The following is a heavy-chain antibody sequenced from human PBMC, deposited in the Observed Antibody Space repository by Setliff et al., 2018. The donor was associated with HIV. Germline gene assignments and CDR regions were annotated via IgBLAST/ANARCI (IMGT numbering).Heavy chain of an antibody. J-gene: IGHJ4*02. CDR1: GGSIIKNDLY. D-gene: IGHD6-13*01. Sequence: PSETLSLTCAVSGGSIIKNDLYWGWIRQPPGKGLEWIGSIYYSGSTYYNPSLKSRVTISVDRSKTQFSLRLSSVTAADTAVYYCARHDDTSSWLRNWGQGTLVTVSS. CDR3: ARHDDTSSWLRN. V-gene: IGHV4-39*01. CDR2: IYYSGST.